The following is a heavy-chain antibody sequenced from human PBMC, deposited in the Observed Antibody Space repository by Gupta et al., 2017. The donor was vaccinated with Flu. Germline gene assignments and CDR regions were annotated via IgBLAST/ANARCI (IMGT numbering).Heavy chain of an antibody. CDR1: GLNCRGQF. CDR3: ETEVMNNSSDP. D-gene: IGHD3-16*01. Sequence: CTASGLNCRGQFMGWGLESPGQGMVCVGRIRYDEKATSKADSVKDRFNITSYNAKSTLKLQMNSLYPDDTALHYCETEVMNNSSDPWGQGTLVTVAS. CDR2: IRYDEKAT. V-gene: IGHV3-74*01. J-gene: IGHJ5*02.